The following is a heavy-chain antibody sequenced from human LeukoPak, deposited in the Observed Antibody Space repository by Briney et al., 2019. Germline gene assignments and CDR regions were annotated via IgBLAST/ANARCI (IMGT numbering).Heavy chain of an antibody. Sequence: PGGSLRLSCAASGFTFSSYGMHWVRQAPGKGLEWVAFIRYDGSNKYYADSVKGRFTISRDNSKNTLYLQMNSLRAEDTAVYYCAKDRARNHLSFDYWGQGTLVTVSS. V-gene: IGHV3-30*02. CDR3: AKDRARNHLSFDY. D-gene: IGHD1-14*01. CDR1: GFTFSSYG. J-gene: IGHJ4*02. CDR2: IRYDGSNK.